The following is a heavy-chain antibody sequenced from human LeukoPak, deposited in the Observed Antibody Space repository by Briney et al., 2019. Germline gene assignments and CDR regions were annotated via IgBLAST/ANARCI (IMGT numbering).Heavy chain of an antibody. CDR2: IIPIFGTA. CDR1: EGTFSSYT. Sequence: ASLKVSCKDSEGTFSSYTISWVRQAPGQGLEWMGGIIPIFGTANYAQKFQGRVTITADESTSTAYMELSSLRSEDTAVYYCASRRGSGSYGYYYGMDVWGKGTTVTVSS. CDR3: ASRRGSGSYGYYYGMDV. D-gene: IGHD3-10*01. J-gene: IGHJ6*04. V-gene: IGHV1-69*13.